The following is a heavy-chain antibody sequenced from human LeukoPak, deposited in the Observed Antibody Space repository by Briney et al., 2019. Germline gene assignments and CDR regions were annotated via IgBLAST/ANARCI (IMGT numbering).Heavy chain of an antibody. CDR1: GYTFTGYY. CDR2: ITSDSGFT. CDR3: ARNFALKGFDP. Sequence: AAVKVSSMASGYTFTGYYINWVRPGPGQGLGWMGWITSDSGFTKYAQKFPGRATMTRDTSITTVYMDLTRLTSDDTAVYYCARNFALKGFDPWGQGTLVTVSS. D-gene: IGHD3-9*01. V-gene: IGHV1-2*02. J-gene: IGHJ5*02.